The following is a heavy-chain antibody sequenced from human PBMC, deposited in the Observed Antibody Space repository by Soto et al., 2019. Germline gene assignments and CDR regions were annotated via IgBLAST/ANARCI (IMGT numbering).Heavy chain of an antibody. CDR3: ARSSTSANYFDY. CDR2: IYYSGST. CDR1: GGSISSGGYY. Sequence: SETLSLTCTVSGGSISSGGYYWSWIRQHPGKGLEWIGYIYYSGSTYYNPSPKSRVTISVDTSKNQFSLKLNSVTAADTAVYYCARSSTSANYFDYWGQGTLVT. D-gene: IGHD2-2*01. V-gene: IGHV4-31*03. J-gene: IGHJ4*02.